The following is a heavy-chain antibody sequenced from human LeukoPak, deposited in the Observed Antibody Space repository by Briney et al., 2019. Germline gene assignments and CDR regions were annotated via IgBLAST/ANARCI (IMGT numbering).Heavy chain of an antibody. Sequence: SQTLSLTCGISGDSMSSGTYTWNWIRQPPGKGLEWIGYIYQSGATYYNPSLESRVIMSVDRSKTQFSLRVLSVTAADTAMYYCARGAALVTDKYFDYWGHGTLVTVSS. V-gene: IGHV4-30-2*01. D-gene: IGHD5-18*01. CDR1: GDSMSSGTYT. J-gene: IGHJ4*01. CDR2: IYQSGAT. CDR3: ARGAALVTDKYFDY.